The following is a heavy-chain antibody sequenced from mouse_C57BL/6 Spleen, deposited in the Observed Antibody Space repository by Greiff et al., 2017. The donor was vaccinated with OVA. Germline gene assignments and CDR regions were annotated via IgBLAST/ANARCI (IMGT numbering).Heavy chain of an antibody. CDR2: IYPGSGNT. CDR3: ARSDYYGSSYGWYFDV. Sequence: QVQLKESGPELVKPGASVKISCKASGYSFTSYYIHWVKQRPGQGLEWIGWIYPGSGNTKYNEKFKGKATLTADTSSSTAYMQLSSLTSEDSAVYYCARSDYYGSSYGWYFDVWGTGTTVTVSS. D-gene: IGHD1-1*01. J-gene: IGHJ1*03. CDR1: GYSFTSYY. V-gene: IGHV1-66*01.